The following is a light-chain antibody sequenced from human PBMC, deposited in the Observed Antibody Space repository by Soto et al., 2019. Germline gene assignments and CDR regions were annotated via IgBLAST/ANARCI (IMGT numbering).Light chain of an antibody. V-gene: IGKV1-39*01. CDR1: QTIMTY. Sequence: DDQITHALFSLSFSQGEEVTITCRASQTIMTYLNWYQLKPGKPPRLLIYAASSLQSGVPSRFSGSGSGTDFTLTISWLQPEDFATYSCQQSYNPPPTFGQGTKVDIK. CDR2: AAS. J-gene: IGKJ1*01. CDR3: QQSYNPPPT.